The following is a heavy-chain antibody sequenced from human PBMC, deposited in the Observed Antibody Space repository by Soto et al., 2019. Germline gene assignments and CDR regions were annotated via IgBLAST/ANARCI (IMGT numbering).Heavy chain of an antibody. CDR1: GGSISSGDYY. D-gene: IGHD6-6*01. J-gene: IGHJ5*02. CDR3: ARGGSSSSGANWFDP. CDR2: VHYSGST. V-gene: IGHV4-31*03. Sequence: QVQLQESGPGLVKPSQTLSLTCTVSGGSISSGDYYWSWIRQHPGKGLEWIGYVHYSGSTYSNPSLKSRITISVDTSKNQFSLKLSSVTAADTAVYYCARGGSSSSGANWFDPWGQGTLVTVSS.